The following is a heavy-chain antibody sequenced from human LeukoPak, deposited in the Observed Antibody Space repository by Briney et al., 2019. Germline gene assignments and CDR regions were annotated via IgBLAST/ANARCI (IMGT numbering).Heavy chain of an antibody. J-gene: IGHJ5*02. CDR2: IYYSGST. D-gene: IGHD6-13*01. V-gene: IGHV4-39*01. Sequence: PSETLSLTCTVSGGSISSSSYYWGWIRQPPGKGLEWIGSIYYSGSTYYNPSLKSRVTISVDTSKNQFSLKLSSVTAADTAVYYCARLRAGSSSEGDWFDPWGQGTLVTVSS. CDR1: GGSISSSSYY. CDR3: ARLRAGSSSEGDWFDP.